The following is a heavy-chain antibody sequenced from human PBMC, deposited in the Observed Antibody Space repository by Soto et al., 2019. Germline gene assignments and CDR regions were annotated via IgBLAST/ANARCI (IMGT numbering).Heavy chain of an antibody. CDR2: INGDNGNT. CDR3: ARDLGYGDYGTDF. J-gene: IGHJ4*02. Sequence: QVQLVQSGAEVKKPGASVKVPCQASGYSFSNNGISWVRQAPGEGFEWMGWINGDNGNTNYAQKFQGRVTMTTDTFTSTAYMELRSLRSDDTAVYYCARDLGYGDYGTDFWGQGTLVTVSS. V-gene: IGHV1-18*04. D-gene: IGHD4-17*01. CDR1: GYSFSNNG.